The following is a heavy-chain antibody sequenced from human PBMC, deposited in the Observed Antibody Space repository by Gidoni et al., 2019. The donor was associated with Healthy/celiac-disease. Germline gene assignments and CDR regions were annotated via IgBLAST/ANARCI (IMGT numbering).Heavy chain of an antibody. D-gene: IGHD4-17*01. CDR2: IYPGDSDT. V-gene: IGHV5-51*01. Sequence: EVQLVQSGAEVQKPGESLTISCKGSGYSFTSYWSGWVRQMPGKGLEWMGIIYPGDSDTRYSPSFKGQVTISADKSISTAYLQWSSLKASDTAMYYCASISRYGDPGADYWGQGTLVTVSS. CDR3: ASISRYGDPGADY. CDR1: GYSFTSYW. J-gene: IGHJ4*02.